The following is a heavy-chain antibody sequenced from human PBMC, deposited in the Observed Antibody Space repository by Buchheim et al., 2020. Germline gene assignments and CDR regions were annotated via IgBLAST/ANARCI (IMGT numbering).Heavy chain of an antibody. CDR2: ISSSRGTTI. CDR1: AFTFSEYY. Sequence: QVQLVESGGGLVKPGGSLRLSCAASAFTFSEYYMSWIRQAPGKGLEWVSYISSSRGTTIYYADSVRGRFTISRDNAKNSLYLQMNSLRAEDTAVYYCARLQQQLVFFDFWGQGTL. V-gene: IGHV3-11*01. D-gene: IGHD6-13*01. CDR3: ARLQQQLVFFDF. J-gene: IGHJ4*02.